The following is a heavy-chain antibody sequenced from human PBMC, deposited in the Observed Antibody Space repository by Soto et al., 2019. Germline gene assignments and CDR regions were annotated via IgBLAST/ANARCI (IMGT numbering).Heavy chain of an antibody. CDR2: ISAAGDP. D-gene: IGHD1-1*01. V-gene: IGHV3-13*05. J-gene: IGHJ6*02. Sequence: EVQLVESGGGLVQPGGSLRLSCEASGFTFRNYDMHWVRQGTGKGLEWVSGISAAGDPDYADSVEGRFTISRDNAQNSSFLQMNILRVGDTAVYYCATTYRDFYGLDVWGQGTTVIVSS. CDR3: ATTYRDFYGLDV. CDR1: GFTFRNYD.